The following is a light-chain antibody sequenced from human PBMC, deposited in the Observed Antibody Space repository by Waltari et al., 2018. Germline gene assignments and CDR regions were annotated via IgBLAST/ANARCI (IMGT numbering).Light chain of an antibody. CDR1: SSDVGGYHF. CDR3: SSYAGSMTLV. J-gene: IGLJ2*01. Sequence: QSALTQPPSASGSPGQSVPIPCTGTSSDVGGYHFFSGYQQHPGKAPKLMIYEVSERPSGVPDRFSGSKSGNTASLTVSGLQTEDESDYYCSSYAGSMTLVFGGGTKLTVL. CDR2: EVS. V-gene: IGLV2-8*01.